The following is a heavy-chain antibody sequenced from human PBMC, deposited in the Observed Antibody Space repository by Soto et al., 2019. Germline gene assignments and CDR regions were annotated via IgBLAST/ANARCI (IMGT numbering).Heavy chain of an antibody. CDR1: GFAFSSYS. Sequence: GGSLRLSCAASGFAFSSYSMNWVRQAPGKGLEWVSSISSSGSYIYYADSVKGRFTISRDNAKNSLYLQMNSLRAEDTAVYYCARQTTVVTPDKYYYYYYGMDVWGQGATVTVSS. D-gene: IGHD4-17*01. V-gene: IGHV3-21*01. CDR2: ISSSGSYI. J-gene: IGHJ6*02. CDR3: ARQTTVVTPDKYYYYYYGMDV.